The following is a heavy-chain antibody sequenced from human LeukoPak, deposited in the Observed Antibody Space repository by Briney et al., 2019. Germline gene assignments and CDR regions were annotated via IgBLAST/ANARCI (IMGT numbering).Heavy chain of an antibody. D-gene: IGHD6-13*01. V-gene: IGHV5-51*01. J-gene: IGHJ4*02. CDR3: ARRRAYSSNWYANRYYFDY. CDR2: IYPGDSST. CDR1: GYSFTNYW. Sequence: GESLKISCKGSGYSFTNYWIGWVRQMPGKGLEWMGIIYPGDSSTNYSPSFQGRVSMSADKSINTAYLQWSSLKASDTAFYFCARRRAYSSNWYANRYYFDYWGQGTLVTVSA.